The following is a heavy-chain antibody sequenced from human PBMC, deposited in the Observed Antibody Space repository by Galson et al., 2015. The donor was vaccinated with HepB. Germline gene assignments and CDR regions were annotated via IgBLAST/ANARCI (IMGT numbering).Heavy chain of an antibody. V-gene: IGHV5-51*01. CDR2: LSPSDSDT. D-gene: IGHD2-15*01. CDR1: GYTFTSYW. Sequence: QSGAEVKKPGESLKISCKGSGYTFTSYWIGWVRQMPGKGLEWMGILSPSDSDTRYSPSFQGQVTISADKSISTAYLQWSSLKASDTAMYYCARLVVLAAPRYGFDYWGQGTLVTVSS. J-gene: IGHJ4*02. CDR3: ARLVVLAAPRYGFDY.